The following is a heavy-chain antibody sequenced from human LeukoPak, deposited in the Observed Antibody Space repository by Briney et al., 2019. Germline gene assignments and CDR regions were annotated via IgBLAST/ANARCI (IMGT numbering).Heavy chain of an antibody. D-gene: IGHD6-6*01. CDR2: TYYRSKWYN. J-gene: IGHJ3*02. Sequence: SQTLSLTCAISGDSASSNSAAWNWLRQSPSRGLEWLGRTYYRSKWYNDYAVSVKSRITINPDTSKNQFSLQLNSVTPEDTAVYYCARVGIAARNGDAFDIWGQGTMVTVSS. CDR1: GDSASSNSAA. V-gene: IGHV6-1*01. CDR3: ARVGIAARNGDAFDI.